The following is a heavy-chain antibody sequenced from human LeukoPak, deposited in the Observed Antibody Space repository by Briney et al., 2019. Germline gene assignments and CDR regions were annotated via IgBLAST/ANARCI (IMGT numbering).Heavy chain of an antibody. J-gene: IGHJ3*02. CDR3: AHTMAPRQWLPTGAFDI. D-gene: IGHD6-19*01. CDR1: GFSLSTSGVG. CDR2: IYWDDDK. Sequence: SGPTLVNPTQTLTLTCTFSGFSLSTSGVGVGWIRQPPGKALEWLALIYWDDDKRYSPSLKSRLTITKDTSKNQVVLTMTNMDPVDTATYYCAHTMAPRQWLPTGAFDIWGQGTMVTVSS. V-gene: IGHV2-5*02.